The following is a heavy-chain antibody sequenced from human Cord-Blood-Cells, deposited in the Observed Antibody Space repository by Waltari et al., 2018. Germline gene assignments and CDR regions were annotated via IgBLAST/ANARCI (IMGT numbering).Heavy chain of an antibody. V-gene: IGHV4-34*01. CDR1: GVSFSGYY. CDR3: VVRDGYSRDY. D-gene: IGHD1-1*01. Sequence: QVQLQQWGAGLLKPSETLSLTCAVYGVSFSGYYWSWIRQPPGKGLEWIGEINHSGSTNYNPSLKSRVTISVDTSKNQFSLKLSSVTAADTAVYYCVVRDGYSRDYWGQGTLVTVSS. J-gene: IGHJ4*02. CDR2: INHSGST.